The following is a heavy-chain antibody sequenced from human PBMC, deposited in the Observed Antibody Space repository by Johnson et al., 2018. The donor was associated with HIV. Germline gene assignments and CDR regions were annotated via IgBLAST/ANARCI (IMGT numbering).Heavy chain of an antibody. D-gene: IGHD1-26*01. V-gene: IGHV3-7*01. Sequence: VQLVESGGGVVRPGGSLRLSCAASGFTFDDYGMSWVRQAPRKGLEWVANIKQDGSEKYYVDSVKGRFTISRDNAKNSLYLQMNSLRAEDTAVYYCARESLGGGSYWGDDAFDIWGQGTMVTVSS. CDR2: IKQDGSEK. CDR1: GFTFDDYG. CDR3: ARESLGGGSYWGDDAFDI. J-gene: IGHJ3*02.